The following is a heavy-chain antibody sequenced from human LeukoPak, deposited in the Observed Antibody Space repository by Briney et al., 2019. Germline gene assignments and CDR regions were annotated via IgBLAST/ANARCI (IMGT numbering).Heavy chain of an antibody. J-gene: IGHJ4*02. Sequence: GSLRLSCSASGFTFSSYAMHWVRQAPGKGLEYVSAISSNGGSTYYADSVKGRFTISGDNSKNTLYLQMSSLRAEDTAVYYCVKPGSGWYLNFDYWGQGTLVTVSS. CDR1: GFTFSSYA. CDR2: ISSNGGST. CDR3: VKPGSGWYLNFDY. D-gene: IGHD6-19*01. V-gene: IGHV3-64D*09.